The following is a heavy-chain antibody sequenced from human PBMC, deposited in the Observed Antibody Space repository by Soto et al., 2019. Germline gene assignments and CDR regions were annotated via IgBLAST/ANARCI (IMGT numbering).Heavy chain of an antibody. V-gene: IGHV3-23*01. CDR1: GLNFSILA. Sequence: GGSLRLSCAASGLNFSILAMSWVRRAPGKGLEWVSTTGYSRLTTYYADSVKGRFTVSRDNPKNTLDLQMSSLRAEDTAVYYCATVHSTSRSFDYWGQGTLVTVSS. D-gene: IGHD6-6*01. CDR2: TGYSRLTT. J-gene: IGHJ4*02. CDR3: ATVHSTSRSFDY.